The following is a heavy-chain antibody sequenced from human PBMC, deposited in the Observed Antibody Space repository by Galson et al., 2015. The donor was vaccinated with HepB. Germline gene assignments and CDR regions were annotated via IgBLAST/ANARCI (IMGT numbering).Heavy chain of an antibody. CDR3: ARVLTGIVGATIDYYYYGTDV. CDR1: GFTFSSYA. CDR2: ISYDGSNK. D-gene: IGHD1-26*01. J-gene: IGHJ6*02. V-gene: IGHV3-30-3*01. Sequence: GFTFSSYAMHWVRQAPGKGLEWVAVISYDGSNKYYADSVKGRFTISRDNSKNTLYLQMNSLRAEDTAVYYCARVLTGIVGATIDYYYYGTDVWGQGTTVTVSS.